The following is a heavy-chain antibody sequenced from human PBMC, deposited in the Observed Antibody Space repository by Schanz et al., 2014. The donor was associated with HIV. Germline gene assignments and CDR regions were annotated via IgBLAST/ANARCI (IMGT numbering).Heavy chain of an antibody. V-gene: IGHV3-33*05. Sequence: VQVVESGGGVVQPGRSLRLSCAASGFTFNSYGMHWVRQAPGKGLEWVSVISYDGRNKLYADSVKGRFTISRDNAKNSLYLQMNSLRAEDTAVYYCARERYCTNGVCRVYGMGVWGQGATVTVSS. J-gene: IGHJ6*02. CDR2: ISYDGRNK. D-gene: IGHD2-8*01. CDR3: ARERYCTNGVCRVYGMGV. CDR1: GFTFNSYG.